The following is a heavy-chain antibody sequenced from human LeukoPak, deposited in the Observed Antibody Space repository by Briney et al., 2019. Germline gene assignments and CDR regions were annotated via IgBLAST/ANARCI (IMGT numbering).Heavy chain of an antibody. CDR2: INSNSGGT. V-gene: IGHV1-2*02. Sequence: SVKVSCKASGYTFTGYYMHGVRQAPGQGLEWMGWINSNSGGTNYAQKFQGRVTMTRDTSISTAYMELSRLRSDDTAVYYCARLKNLYSGYDFTDRYFDYWGQGNLVTVSS. J-gene: IGHJ4*02. CDR3: ARLKNLYSGYDFTDRYFDY. D-gene: IGHD5-12*01. CDR1: GYTFTGYY.